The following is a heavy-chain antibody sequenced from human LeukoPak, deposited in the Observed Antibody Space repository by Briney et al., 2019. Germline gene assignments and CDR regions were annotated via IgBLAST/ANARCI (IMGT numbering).Heavy chain of an antibody. V-gene: IGHV1-18*01. CDR1: GYTFTSYG. D-gene: IGHD3-16*01. CDR2: ISAYNGNT. Sequence: RASVKVSCKASGYTFTSYGISWVRQAPGQGLEWMGWISAYNGNTNYAQKLQGRVTMTTDTSTSTAYMELRSLRSDDTAVYYCARDGAVGPYYYYMDVWGKGTTVTISS. CDR3: ARDGAVGPYYYYMDV. J-gene: IGHJ6*03.